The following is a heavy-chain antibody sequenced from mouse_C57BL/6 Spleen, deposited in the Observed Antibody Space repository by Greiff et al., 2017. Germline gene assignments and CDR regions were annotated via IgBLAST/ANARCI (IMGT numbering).Heavy chain of an antibody. CDR3: ARDYGNSYGRFAY. V-gene: IGHV1-54*01. Sequence: VHLVESGAELVRPGTSVLVCCKASGYAFTNYLIEWVKQRPGQGLARIGVINPGSGGTNYNGKFKGKGTLTADKSSSPAYMQLSSLTSADSAVSFCARDYGNSYGRFAYWGQETLVTVSA. J-gene: IGHJ3*01. CDR1: GYAFTNYL. D-gene: IGHD1-1*01. CDR2: INPGSGGT.